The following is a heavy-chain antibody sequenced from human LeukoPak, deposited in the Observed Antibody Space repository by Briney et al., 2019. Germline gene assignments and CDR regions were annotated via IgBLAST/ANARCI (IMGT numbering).Heavy chain of an antibody. D-gene: IGHD3-9*01. CDR1: GFTFSRYW. J-gene: IGHJ4*02. CDR3: ARDLFYYDILTGYHYFDY. Sequence: GGSLRLSCAASGFTFSRYWMTWVRQAPGKGLEWVATIQQDGNESYYVDSVKGRFTISRDNARNSLYLQMNSLRADDTAVYYCARDLFYYDILTGYHYFDYWGQGTLVTVSS. CDR2: IQQDGNES. V-gene: IGHV3-7*01.